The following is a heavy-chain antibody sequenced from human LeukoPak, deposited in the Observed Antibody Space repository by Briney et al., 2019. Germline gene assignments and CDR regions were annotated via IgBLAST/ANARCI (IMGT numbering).Heavy chain of an antibody. D-gene: IGHD6-13*01. CDR1: GFTFSDYY. CDR3: ARDTAQYSSSWSDAFDI. J-gene: IGHJ3*02. Sequence: GGSLRLSCAASGFTFSDYYMSWIRQAPGKGLEWVSYISSSGSTIYYADSVKGRFTISRDNAKNSLYLQMNSLRAEDTAVYYCARDTAQYSSSWSDAFDIWGQGTMVTVSS. CDR2: ISSSGSTI. V-gene: IGHV3-11*04.